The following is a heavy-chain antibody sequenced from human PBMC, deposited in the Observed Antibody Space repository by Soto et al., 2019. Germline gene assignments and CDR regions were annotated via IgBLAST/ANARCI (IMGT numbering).Heavy chain of an antibody. CDR2: TIPIFGTA. Sequence: QVQLVQSGAEVKKPGSSVKVSCKASGGTFSSYAISWVRQAPGQGLEWMGGTIPIFGTANYAQKFQGRVTITADKPTSTAYMELSSLRSEDTAVYYCARERYSSGWYYYGMDVWGQGTTVTVSS. J-gene: IGHJ6*02. D-gene: IGHD6-19*01. V-gene: IGHV1-69*06. CDR3: ARERYSSGWYYYGMDV. CDR1: GGTFSSYA.